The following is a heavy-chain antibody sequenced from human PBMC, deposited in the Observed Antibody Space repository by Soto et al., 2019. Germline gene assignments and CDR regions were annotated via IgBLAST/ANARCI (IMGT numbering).Heavy chain of an antibody. Sequence: QITLNESGPTVVRPTETLTLTCRVSVFSLTTSGVGVGWIRQSPGKAPEWLALIYWDDDQRYSASLKSRLTITKATSKNPVVLTVSDLDPTDTATYYCAHRVLRTVFGLVTTTAIYFDFWGQGAPVAASS. CDR1: VFSLTTSGVG. V-gene: IGHV2-5*02. J-gene: IGHJ4*02. D-gene: IGHD3-3*01. CDR2: IYWDDDQ. CDR3: AHRVLRTVFGLVTTTAIYFDF.